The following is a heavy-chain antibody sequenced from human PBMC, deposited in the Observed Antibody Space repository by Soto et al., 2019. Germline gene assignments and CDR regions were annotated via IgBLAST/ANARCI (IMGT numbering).Heavy chain of an antibody. J-gene: IGHJ3*02. CDR1: GFTFTSSA. V-gene: IGHV1-58*01. CDR2: IVVGSGNT. Sequence: SVKVSCKASGFTFTSSAVQWVRQARGQRLEWIGWIVVGSGNTNYAQKFQERVTITRDMSTSTAYRELSSLRSEDTAVHYCAADRRWAHLGAFDIWGQGTMVTVSS. CDR3: AADRRWAHLGAFDI. D-gene: IGHD1-26*01.